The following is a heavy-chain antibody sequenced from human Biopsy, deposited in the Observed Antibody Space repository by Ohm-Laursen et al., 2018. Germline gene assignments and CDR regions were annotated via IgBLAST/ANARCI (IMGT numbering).Heavy chain of an antibody. CDR3: AREPRIAAVAYFDP. CDR1: GGSISNYY. Sequence: SQTLSLTCTVSGGSISNYYWSWIRQPAGKGLEWIGRIYSSGSTNYNPSLKSRVTMSVDTSKNQFSLILSSMTAAVTAVYYCAREPRIAAVAYFDPWGQGTLVTVSS. D-gene: IGHD6-13*01. CDR2: IYSSGST. V-gene: IGHV4-4*07. J-gene: IGHJ5*02.